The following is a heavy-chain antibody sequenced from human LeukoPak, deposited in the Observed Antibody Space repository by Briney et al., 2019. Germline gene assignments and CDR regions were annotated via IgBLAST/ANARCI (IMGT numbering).Heavy chain of an antibody. CDR2: VYPGDSDT. CDR1: GYGFSTHW. J-gene: IGHJ4*02. V-gene: IGHV5-51*01. CDR3: ARQLQRGYSYSDY. D-gene: IGHD5-18*01. Sequence: GESLKISCKGSGYGFSTHWIGWVRQMPGKGLEWMGTVYPGDSDTRYSPSFQGQVTISADKSISTAYLQWSSLKASDTAMYYCARQLQRGYSYSDYWGQGTLVTVSS.